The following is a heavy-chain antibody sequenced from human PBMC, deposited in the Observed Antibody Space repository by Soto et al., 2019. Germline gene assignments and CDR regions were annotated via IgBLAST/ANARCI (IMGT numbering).Heavy chain of an antibody. CDR2: ISAYNGNT. V-gene: IGHV1-18*01. CDR3: ARDLDTAMVANLYNWFDP. D-gene: IGHD5-18*01. Sequence: ASVKVSCKASGYTFTSYGISWVRQAPGQGLEWMGWISAYNGNTNYAQKLQGRVTMTTDTSTSTAYMELRSLRSDDTTVYYCARDLDTAMVANLYNWFDPWGQGTLVTVSS. J-gene: IGHJ5*02. CDR1: GYTFTSYG.